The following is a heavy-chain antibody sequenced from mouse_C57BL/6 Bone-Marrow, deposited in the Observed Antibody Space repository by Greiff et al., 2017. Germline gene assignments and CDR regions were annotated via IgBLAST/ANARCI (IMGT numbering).Heavy chain of an antibody. J-gene: IGHJ4*01. D-gene: IGHD2-4*01. V-gene: IGHV1-62-2*01. Sequence: VQLQQSGAELVKPGASVKLSCKASGYTFTEYTIHWVKQRSGQGLEWIGWFYPGSGSIKYNEKFKDKATLTADKSSSTAYMELSRLTSEDSAVYVCARHPYYDYDLYYAMDYWGQGTSVTVSS. CDR2: FYPGSGSI. CDR3: ARHPYYDYDLYYAMDY. CDR1: GYTFTEYT.